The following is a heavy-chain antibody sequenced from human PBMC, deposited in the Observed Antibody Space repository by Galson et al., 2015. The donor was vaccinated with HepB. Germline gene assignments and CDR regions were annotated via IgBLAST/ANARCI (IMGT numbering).Heavy chain of an antibody. Sequence: LRLSCAASGFTFSSYWMSWVRQAPGKGLEWVANIKQDGSEKYYVDSVKGRFTISRDNAKNSLYLQMNSLRAEDTAVYYCARDRESGSTTRMDVWGQGTTVTVSS. J-gene: IGHJ6*02. V-gene: IGHV3-7*03. CDR3: ARDRESGSTTRMDV. CDR1: GFTFSSYW. CDR2: IKQDGSEK. D-gene: IGHD4-11*01.